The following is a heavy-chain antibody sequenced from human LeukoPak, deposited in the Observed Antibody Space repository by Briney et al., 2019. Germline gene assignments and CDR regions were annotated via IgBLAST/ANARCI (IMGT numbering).Heavy chain of an antibody. V-gene: IGHV1-18*01. CDR1: GYTFTTSG. J-gene: IGHJ5*02. D-gene: IGHD6-13*01. Sequence: ASVKVSCKASGYTFTTSGTSWVRQAPGQGLEWMGWISGYNGNTDYAQKFQGRVTMTTDISTSTAYMELRSLKSDDTAVYYCARDVAAAGVDPWGQGTLVIVSS. CDR2: ISGYNGNT. CDR3: ARDVAAAGVDP.